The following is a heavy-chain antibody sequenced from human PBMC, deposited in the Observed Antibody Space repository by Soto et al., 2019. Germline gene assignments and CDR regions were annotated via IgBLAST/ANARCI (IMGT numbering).Heavy chain of an antibody. CDR3: ARDSGFGMDGDYGYYYDMDF. CDR1: GGTFSSYA. V-gene: IGHV1-69*13. CDR2: VIPIFGTA. Sequence: GASVKVSCKASGGTFSSYAISWVRQAPGQGLEWMGGVIPIFGTANYAQKFQGRVTITADESTSTAYMELSSLRSEDTAVYYCARDSGFGMDGDYGYYYDMDFWGQGTTVTGSS. D-gene: IGHD4-17*01. J-gene: IGHJ6*02.